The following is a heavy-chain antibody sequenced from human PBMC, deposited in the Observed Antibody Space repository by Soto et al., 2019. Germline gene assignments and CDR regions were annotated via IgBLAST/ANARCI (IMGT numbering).Heavy chain of an antibody. CDR3: ARIPDYGDYESYYYYGMDV. Sequence: ASVKVSCKASGYTFTSYAMHWVRQAPGQGLEWMGWISAYNGNTKYAQKLQGRVTMTTDTSTSTAYMELRSLRSDDTAVYYCARIPDYGDYESYYYYGMDVWGQGNTVTVSS. CDR2: ISAYNGNT. D-gene: IGHD4-17*01. J-gene: IGHJ6*02. CDR1: GYTFTSYA. V-gene: IGHV1-18*01.